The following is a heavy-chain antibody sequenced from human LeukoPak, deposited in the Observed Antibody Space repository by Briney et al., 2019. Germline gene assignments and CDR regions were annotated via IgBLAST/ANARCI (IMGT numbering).Heavy chain of an antibody. CDR1: GFTFSSYW. D-gene: IGHD3-22*01. V-gene: IGHV3-7*01. CDR3: ARVSYYYDSSGYYYIVDAFDI. Sequence: GGSLRLSCAASGFTFSSYWMSWVRQAPGKGLEWVANIKQDGSEKYYVDSVKGRFTISRDNAKNTLYLQMNSLRAEDTAVYYCARVSYYYDSSGYYYIVDAFDIWGQGTMVTVSS. CDR2: IKQDGSEK. J-gene: IGHJ3*02.